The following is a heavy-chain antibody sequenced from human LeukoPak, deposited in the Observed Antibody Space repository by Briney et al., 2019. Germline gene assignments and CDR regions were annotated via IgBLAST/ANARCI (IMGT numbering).Heavy chain of an antibody. J-gene: IGHJ4*02. D-gene: IGHD5-24*01. CDR3: AKGVEMATITYFDY. Sequence: GGSLRLSCAASGFTFDDYAMHWVRQAPGKGLEWVSGISWNSGSIGYADSVKGRFTISRDNARNSLYLQMNSLRAEDMALYYCAKGVEMATITYFDYWGQGTLVTVSS. V-gene: IGHV3-9*03. CDR1: GFTFDDYA. CDR2: ISWNSGSI.